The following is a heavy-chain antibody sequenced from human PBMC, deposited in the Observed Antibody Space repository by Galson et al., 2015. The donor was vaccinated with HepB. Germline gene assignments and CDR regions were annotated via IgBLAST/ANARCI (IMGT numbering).Heavy chain of an antibody. CDR1: GGTFSSYA. CDR3: ARDGAARVYCRSTSCYPYYYYYMDV. D-gene: IGHD2-2*01. V-gene: IGHV1-69*13. CDR2: IIPIFGTA. Sequence: SVKVSCKASGGTFSSYAISWVRQAPGQGLEWMGGIIPIFGTANYAQKFQGRVTITADESTSTAYMELSSLRSEDTAVYYCARDGAARVYCRSTSCYPYYYYYMDVWGKGTTVTVSS. J-gene: IGHJ6*03.